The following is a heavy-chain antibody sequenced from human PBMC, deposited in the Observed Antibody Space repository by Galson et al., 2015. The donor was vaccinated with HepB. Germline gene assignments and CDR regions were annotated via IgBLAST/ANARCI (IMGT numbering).Heavy chain of an antibody. CDR3: ARGTTGRVGDASYYYYGMDV. V-gene: IGHV3-74*01. Sequence: SLRLSCAASGFTFSSYWMHWVRQAPGKGLVWVSRINSDGSSTSYADSVKGRFTISRDNAKNTLYLQMNSLRAEDTAVYYCARGTTGRVGDASYYYYGMDVWGQGTLVTVSS. J-gene: IGHJ6*02. D-gene: IGHD1-1*01. CDR2: INSDGSST. CDR1: GFTFSSYW.